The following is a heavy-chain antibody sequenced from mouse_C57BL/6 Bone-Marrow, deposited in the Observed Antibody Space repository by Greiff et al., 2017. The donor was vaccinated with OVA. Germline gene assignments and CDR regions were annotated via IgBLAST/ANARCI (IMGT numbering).Heavy chain of an antibody. V-gene: IGHV3-6*01. Sequence: DVQLQESGPGLVKPSQSLSLTCSVTGYSITSGYYWNWIRQFPGNKLEWMGYISYDGSNNYNPSLKNRISITRDTSKNQFFLKLNSVTTEDTATYYCARGGGNYRFAYWGQGTLVTVSA. CDR1: GYSITSGYY. CDR3: ARGGGNYRFAY. D-gene: IGHD2-1*01. J-gene: IGHJ3*01. CDR2: ISYDGSN.